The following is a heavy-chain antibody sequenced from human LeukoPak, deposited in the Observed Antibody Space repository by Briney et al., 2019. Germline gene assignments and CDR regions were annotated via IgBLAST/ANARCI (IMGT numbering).Heavy chain of an antibody. V-gene: IGHV1-46*01. D-gene: IGHD6-13*01. CDR3: ASSIAAAGLNYYKDV. Sequence: ASVRVSCKASGYTFTSYYMHWVRQAPGQGLEWMGIINPSGGSTSYAQKFQGRVTITADESTSTAYMELSSLRSEDTAVYYCASSIAAAGLNYYKDVWGKGTTVTVSS. CDR1: GYTFTSYY. J-gene: IGHJ6*03. CDR2: INPSGGST.